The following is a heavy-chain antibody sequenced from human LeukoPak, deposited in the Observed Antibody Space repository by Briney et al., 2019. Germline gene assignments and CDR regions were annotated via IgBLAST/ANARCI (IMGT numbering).Heavy chain of an antibody. CDR1: GFTVSSNY. CDR3: ARDDRITGRFDY. CDR2: IYSGGST. D-gene: IGHD1-20*01. Sequence: GGSLRLSCAASGFTVSSNYMSWVRQAPGKGLEWASVIYSGGSTYYADSVKGRFTISRDNSKNTLYLQMNSLRAEDTAVYYCARDDRITGRFDYWGQGTLVTVSS. V-gene: IGHV3-53*01. J-gene: IGHJ4*02.